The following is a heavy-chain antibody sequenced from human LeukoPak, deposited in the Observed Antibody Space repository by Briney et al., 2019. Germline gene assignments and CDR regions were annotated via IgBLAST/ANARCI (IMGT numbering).Heavy chain of an antibody. D-gene: IGHD6-19*01. CDR1: GFTFSNYA. J-gene: IGHJ5*02. V-gene: IGHV3-23*01. CDR2: ISVSGGNT. Sequence: EGSLRLSCAASGFTFSNYAMSWVRQAPGKGLEWVSSISVSGGNTYYADSVKGRFTISRDNSKNTLYLQMNSLTAEDTAVYYCATKQWLVRGWFDPWGQGTLVTVSS. CDR3: ATKQWLVRGWFDP.